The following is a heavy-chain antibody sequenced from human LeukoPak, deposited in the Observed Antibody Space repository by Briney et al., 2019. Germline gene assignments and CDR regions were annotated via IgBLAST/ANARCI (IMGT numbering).Heavy chain of an antibody. V-gene: IGHV1-8*01. CDR3: PRGPSCSSMSCAYWFDP. Sequence: ASVKVSCKASGYTFTSNDVNWVRQAAGQGLEWMGWMNPHSGNTGYAQKFQGRLTMTRNTSISTAYMELSSLRSDDTAVYYCPRGPSCSSMSCAYWFDPWGQGTLVTVSS. D-gene: IGHD2-2*01. J-gene: IGHJ5*02. CDR2: MNPHSGNT. CDR1: GYTFTSND.